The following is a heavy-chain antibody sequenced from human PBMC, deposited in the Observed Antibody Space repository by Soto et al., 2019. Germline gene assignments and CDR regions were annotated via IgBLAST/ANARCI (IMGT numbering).Heavy chain of an antibody. CDR1: GGTLSTYT. Sequence: QVQLVQSGAEVKKPGSSVRVSCTASGGTLSTYTVSWVRQAPGQGLVWMGRIVPVLGTTHYAQIFRGRVTFTADIPTRTAFMELSSLTSEDTAVYYCARDRASDGDHNWFDPWGQGTLVTVSS. CDR2: IVPVLGTT. J-gene: IGHJ5*02. CDR3: ARDRASDGDHNWFDP. D-gene: IGHD2-21*01. V-gene: IGHV1-69*08.